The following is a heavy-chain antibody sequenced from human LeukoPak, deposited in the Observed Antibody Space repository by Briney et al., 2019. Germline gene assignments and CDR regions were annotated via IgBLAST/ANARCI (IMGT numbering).Heavy chain of an antibody. J-gene: IGHJ6*03. Sequence: SETLSLTCTVSGDSITPYYWSWIRQSPGGSLEYIGFISDTGTTNYNPSLRGRVSISVDTSKSQFSLKLKSVTAADSAIYYCTRAFTGAHYYYIPVWGAGTTVTVSS. CDR2: ISDTGTT. CDR1: GDSITPYY. CDR3: TRAFTGAHYYYIPV. D-gene: IGHD7-27*01. V-gene: IGHV4-59*08.